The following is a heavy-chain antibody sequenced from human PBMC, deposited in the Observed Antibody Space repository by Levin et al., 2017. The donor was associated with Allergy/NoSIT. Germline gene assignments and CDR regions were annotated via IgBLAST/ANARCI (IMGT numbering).Heavy chain of an antibody. J-gene: IGHJ4*02. D-gene: IGHD2-2*01. Sequence: AGGSLRLSCAASGFTFSRHWMHWVRHTPGKGLVWVSHINSDGTNTNYADSVKGRFTISRDNAKSTLYLQMDSLRAEDTAVFYCARGGCRSTSCLDLWGQGTLVTVSS. CDR3: ARGGCRSTSCLDL. CDR1: GFTFSRHW. V-gene: IGHV3-74*01. CDR2: INSDGTNT.